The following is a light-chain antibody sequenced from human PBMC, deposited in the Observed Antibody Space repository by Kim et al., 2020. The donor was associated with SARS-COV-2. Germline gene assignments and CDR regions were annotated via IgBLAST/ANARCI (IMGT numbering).Light chain of an antibody. Sequence: SSELTQDPAVSVALGQTVRITCQGDILRSYYASWYQQKPGQAPVLVIYGKNNRPSGIPDRFSGSSSGNTASLTITGAQAEDEAHYYCNSRDSSGNHLVFGGGTQLTVL. J-gene: IGLJ2*01. CDR2: GKN. V-gene: IGLV3-19*01. CDR3: NSRDSSGNHLV. CDR1: ILRSYY.